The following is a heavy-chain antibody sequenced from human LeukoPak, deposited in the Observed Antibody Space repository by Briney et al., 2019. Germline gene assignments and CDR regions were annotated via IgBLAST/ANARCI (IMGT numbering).Heavy chain of an antibody. CDR2: INPNSGGT. D-gene: IGHD3-10*01. CDR3: ATLFTYGSGSYGFDY. V-gene: IGHV1-2*06. J-gene: IGHJ4*02. Sequence: ASVKVSCKASGYTFTSYDINWVRQAPGQGLEWMGRINPNSGGTNYAQKFQGRVTMTRDTSISTAYMELSRLRSDDTAVYYCATLFTYGSGSYGFDYWGQGTLVTVSS. CDR1: GYTFTSYD.